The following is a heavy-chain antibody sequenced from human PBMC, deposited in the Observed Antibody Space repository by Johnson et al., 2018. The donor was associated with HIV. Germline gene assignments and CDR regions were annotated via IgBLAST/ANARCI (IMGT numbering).Heavy chain of an antibody. Sequence: QMLLVESGGGVVQPGRSLRLSCAASGFSFSNYAMHWVRQAPGKGLEWVAVISYDGSNKYYSDSVKGRFTISRDNAKNSLYLQMNSLRAEDTAVYYCTKGEWDSRGYDPFDVWGQGTMVTVSS. CDR1: GFSFSNYA. J-gene: IGHJ3*01. V-gene: IGHV3-30*18. CDR3: TKGEWDSRGYDPFDV. CDR2: ISYDGSNK. D-gene: IGHD3-22*01.